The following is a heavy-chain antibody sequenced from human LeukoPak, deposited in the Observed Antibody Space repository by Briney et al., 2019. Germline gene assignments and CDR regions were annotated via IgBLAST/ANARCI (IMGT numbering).Heavy chain of an antibody. D-gene: IGHD2-2*01. CDR3: ARGLSGFSAIVVVPAAIEGYWIRGFDY. Sequence: GGSLRLSCAASGFTFSTYTMHWVRQAPGKGLEWVAVISYDGSNKYYADSVKGRFTISRDNSKNTQYLQMDSLRPEDTAVYYCARGLSGFSAIVVVPAAIEGYWIRGFDYWGQGTLVTVSS. V-gene: IGHV3-30-3*01. J-gene: IGHJ4*02. CDR2: ISYDGSNK. CDR1: GFTFSTYT.